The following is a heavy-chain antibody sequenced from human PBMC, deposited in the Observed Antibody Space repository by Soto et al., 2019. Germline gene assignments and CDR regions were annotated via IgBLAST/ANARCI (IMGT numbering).Heavy chain of an antibody. J-gene: IGHJ4*02. CDR3: ARVAVAATPYFDY. D-gene: IGHD2-15*01. V-gene: IGHV4-38-2*02. Sequence: RQPPGKGPEWIASIYHGGTTFYNPSLKSRITISVDTSNNQFSLKLSSVTAADTAVYYCARVAVAATPYFDYWGQGTLVTVSS. CDR2: IYHGGTT.